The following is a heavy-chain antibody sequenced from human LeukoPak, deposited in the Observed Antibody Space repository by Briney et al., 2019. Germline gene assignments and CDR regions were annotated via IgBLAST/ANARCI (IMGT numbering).Heavy chain of an antibody. Sequence: SETLSLTCTVSSGSISSGSYYWSWIRQPAGKGLEWIGRIHSGGSTNYNPSLKSRVTIAVDTSKNQFSLRLSSVTAADTAMYYCASTVGYCSSILCYTVDSWGQGTLVTVSS. CDR3: ASTVGYCSSILCYTVDS. J-gene: IGHJ4*02. CDR2: IHSGGST. CDR1: SGSISSGSYY. V-gene: IGHV4-61*02. D-gene: IGHD2-2*02.